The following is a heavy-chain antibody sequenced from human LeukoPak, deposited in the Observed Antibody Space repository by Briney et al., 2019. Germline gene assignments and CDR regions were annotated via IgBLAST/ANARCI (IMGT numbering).Heavy chain of an antibody. CDR1: GFTFSSYW. CDR2: ISGSGGST. V-gene: IGHV3-23*01. CDR3: ARGLWDYYYGMDV. J-gene: IGHJ6*02. Sequence: GGSLRLSCAASGFTFSSYWMHWVRQAPGKGLEWVSAISGSGGSTYYADSVKGRFTISRDNSKNTLYLQMNSLRAEDTAVYYCARGLWDYYYGMDVWGQGTTVTVSS. D-gene: IGHD3/OR15-3a*01.